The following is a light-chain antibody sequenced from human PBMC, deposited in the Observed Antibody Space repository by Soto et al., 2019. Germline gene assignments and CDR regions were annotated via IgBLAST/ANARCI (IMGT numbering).Light chain of an antibody. CDR2: DVS. V-gene: IGLV2-14*01. CDR1: SSDVGGYNY. J-gene: IGLJ2*01. CDR3: CSYTSSSPVV. Sequence: QSVLTQPASVSGSPGQSITISCTGTSSDVGGYNYVSWYQQHPGKAPKLMIYDVSNRPSGVSNRFSGSKSGNTASLTFSGLQAEDEADYYCCSYTSSSPVVFGGGTKLTVL.